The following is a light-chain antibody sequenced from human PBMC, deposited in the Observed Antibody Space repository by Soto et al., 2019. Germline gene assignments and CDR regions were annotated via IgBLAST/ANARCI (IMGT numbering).Light chain of an antibody. CDR3: QQYSEWPT. V-gene: IGKV3-15*01. CDR2: GAS. CDR1: QSISSN. J-gene: IGKJ5*01. Sequence: EIVMTQSPATLSVSPGERATLSCRAGQSISSNLAWYQQKPGQAPRLLIYGASTRATGIPARFSGSGSGTEFTLTISSLQSEDFAIYYCQQYSEWPTFGQGTRLEIK.